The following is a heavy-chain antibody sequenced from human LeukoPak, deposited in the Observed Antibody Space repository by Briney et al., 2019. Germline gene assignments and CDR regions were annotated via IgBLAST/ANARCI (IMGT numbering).Heavy chain of an antibody. CDR1: GFTFSSYA. D-gene: IGHD3-10*01. CDR2: ISGSGGST. Sequence: GGSLRLSCAASGFTFSSYAMSWVRQAPGKGLEWVSAISGSGGSTYYADSVKGRFTISRDNSKNTLYLQMNSLRAEDTAVYYCAKDRGVRGTNNWFDPWGQGTLVTVSS. V-gene: IGHV3-23*01. CDR3: AKDRGVRGTNNWFDP. J-gene: IGHJ5*02.